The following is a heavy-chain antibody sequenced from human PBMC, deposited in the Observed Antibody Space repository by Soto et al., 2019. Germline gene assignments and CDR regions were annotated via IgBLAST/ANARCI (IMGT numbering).Heavy chain of an antibody. J-gene: IGHJ6*02. V-gene: IGHV3-23*01. CDR1: GFTFSSYA. CDR3: AKDLRYCTNGVCYISAYGMDV. D-gene: IGHD2-8*01. CDR2: ISGSGGST. Sequence: GGSLRLSCAASGFTFSSYAMSWVRQAPGKGLEWVSAISGSGGSTYYADSVKGRFTISRDNSKNTLYLQMNSLRAEDTAVYYCAKDLRYCTNGVCYISAYGMDVWGQGTTVTVSS.